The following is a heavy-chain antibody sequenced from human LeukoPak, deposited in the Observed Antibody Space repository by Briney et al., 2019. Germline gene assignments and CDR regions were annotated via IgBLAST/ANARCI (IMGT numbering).Heavy chain of an antibody. J-gene: IGHJ5*02. CDR1: GFTFSSYS. CDR3: AKDYSIIKPEVGDPLDH. V-gene: IGHV3-21*01. Sequence: TGGSLRLSCAASGFTFSSYSMNWVRQAPGKGLEWVSSISSSSSYIYYADSVKGRFTISRDNAKNSLYLQMNSLRAEDTAVYYCAKDYSIIKPEVGDPLDHWGQGTLVTVSS. CDR2: ISSSSSYI. D-gene: IGHD2-21*01.